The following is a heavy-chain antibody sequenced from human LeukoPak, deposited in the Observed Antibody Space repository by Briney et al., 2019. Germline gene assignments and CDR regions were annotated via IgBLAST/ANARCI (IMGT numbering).Heavy chain of an antibody. CDR2: INHSGST. D-gene: IGHD3-3*01. CDR3: ARGRGTIFGVVIINAPYGMDV. J-gene: IGHJ6*02. CDR1: GGSFSGYY. V-gene: IGHV4-34*01. Sequence: SETLSLTCAVYGGSFSGYYWSWIRQPPGKGLEWIGEINHSGSTNYNPSLKSRVTISVDTSKNQFSLKLSSVTAADTAVYYCARGRGTIFGVVIINAPYGMDVWGQGTTVTVSS.